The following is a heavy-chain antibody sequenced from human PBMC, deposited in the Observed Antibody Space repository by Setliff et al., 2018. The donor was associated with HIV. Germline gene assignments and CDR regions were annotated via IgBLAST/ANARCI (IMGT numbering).Heavy chain of an antibody. Sequence: ASVKVSCKASGYTFTSSGITWVRQAPGQGLEWMGWIGTYNGDTNYAQKFQGRVTMTTDTSTSTAYMELRSLGSDDTAVYFCARRASTAEVFDYWGQGTLVTVSS. V-gene: IGHV1-18*01. D-gene: IGHD1-1*01. CDR3: ARRASTAEVFDY. CDR2: IGTYNGDT. J-gene: IGHJ4*02. CDR1: GYTFTSSG.